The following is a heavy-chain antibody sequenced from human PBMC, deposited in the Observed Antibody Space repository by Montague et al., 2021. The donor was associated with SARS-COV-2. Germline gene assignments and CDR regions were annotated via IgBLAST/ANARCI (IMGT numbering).Heavy chain of an antibody. CDR2: IKPDESEK. D-gene: IGHD4-23*01. J-gene: IGHJ6*02. CDR1: GFTFSNIW. V-gene: IGHV3-7*01. Sequence: SLRLSCAASGFTFSNIWMSWVRQAPGKGLEWVANIKPDESEKNYVDSVKGRFSIPRDNAKNSLYLQMDNLRAEDTAIYYCAKNGGANGLDVWGQGTSVSVS. CDR3: AKNGGANGLDV.